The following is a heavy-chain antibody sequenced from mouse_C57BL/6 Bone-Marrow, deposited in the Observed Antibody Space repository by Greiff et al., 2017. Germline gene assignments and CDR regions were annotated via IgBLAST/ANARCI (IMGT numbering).Heavy chain of an antibody. CDR3: VTAQATAWFAY. Sequence: QVQLQQPGAELVKPGASVKLSCKASGYTFTSYWMQWVKQRPGQGLEWIGEIDPSDSYTNYNQKFKGKATLAGDKSSSTAYMQLSSLTSEYSAVYYCVTAQATAWFAYWGQGTLVTVSA. D-gene: IGHD3-2*02. CDR1: GYTFTSYW. CDR2: IDPSDSYT. J-gene: IGHJ3*01. V-gene: IGHV1-50*01.